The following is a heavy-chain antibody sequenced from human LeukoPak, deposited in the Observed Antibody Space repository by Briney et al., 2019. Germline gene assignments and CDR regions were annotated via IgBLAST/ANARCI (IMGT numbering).Heavy chain of an antibody. D-gene: IGHD3-3*01. CDR2: INQDGSEK. Sequence: PGGSRRLSCAASGFTSSSFGMHWVRKLQGRGLRWVANINQDGSEKYYVDSVKGRFTISRDNAKNSLYLQMNTLRAEDTAVYYCASPTIFGVVIYYWGQGTLVTVSS. J-gene: IGHJ4*02. CDR1: GFTSSSFG. V-gene: IGHV3-7*01. CDR3: ASPTIFGVVIYY.